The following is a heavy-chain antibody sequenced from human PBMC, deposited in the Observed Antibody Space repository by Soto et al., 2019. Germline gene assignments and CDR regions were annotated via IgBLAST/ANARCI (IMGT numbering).Heavy chain of an antibody. CDR2: IYPGDSDT. CDR1: GYTFTNYL. Sequence: PGESLKISSKCSGYTFTNYLSGWVRQMPGKGLEWMGIIYPGDSDTKYNPSFQGQVTISADKSITTTYLQWSSLKASDTAIYYCAASIFYYGMDVWGQGTTVTVSS. V-gene: IGHV5-51*01. CDR3: AASIFYYGMDV. J-gene: IGHJ6*02.